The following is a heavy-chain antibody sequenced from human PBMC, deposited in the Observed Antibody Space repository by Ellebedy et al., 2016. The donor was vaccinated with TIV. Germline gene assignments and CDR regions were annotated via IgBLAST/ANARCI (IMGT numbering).Heavy chain of an antibody. CDR3: VKLDSSGFYYGRLDY. D-gene: IGHD3-22*01. V-gene: IGHV3-23*01. Sequence: GESLKISCAASGFTFSGHAMSWVRQTPGKGLEWVSGIIAGGDSTHYLDSVKGRFTISRDNSKKTLYLQMNSLRAEDTAVYYCVKLDSSGFYYGRLDYWGQGTLVTVSS. CDR1: GFTFSGHA. CDR2: IIAGGDST. J-gene: IGHJ4*02.